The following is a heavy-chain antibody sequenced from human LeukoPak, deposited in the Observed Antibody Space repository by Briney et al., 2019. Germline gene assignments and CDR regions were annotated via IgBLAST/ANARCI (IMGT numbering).Heavy chain of an antibody. CDR3: VRGGYCSGGSCYSYYYGMDV. J-gene: IGHJ6*02. D-gene: IGHD2-15*01. CDR2: IKQDGSEK. V-gene: IGHV3-7*01. Sequence: GGSLRLSCAASGFTFSSYWMSWVRQAPGKGLEWVANIKQDGSEKYYVDSVKGRFTISRDNAKNSLYLQMNSLRAEDTAVYYCVRGGYCSGGSCYSYYYGMDVWGQGTTVTVSS. CDR1: GFTFSSYW.